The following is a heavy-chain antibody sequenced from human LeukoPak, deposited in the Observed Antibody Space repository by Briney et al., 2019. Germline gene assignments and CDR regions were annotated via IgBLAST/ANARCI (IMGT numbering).Heavy chain of an antibody. CDR2: INPDSGDT. CDR3: AIMGDTFDI. V-gene: IGHV1-2*02. J-gene: IGHJ3*02. D-gene: IGHD2-8*01. Sequence: ASVTVSCKASGYTFTSYYMHWVRQAPGQGLEWMGSINPDSGDTNYAQNLQGRVTMTRDTSINTAYLDLSRLRSDDTAVYYCAIMGDTFDIWGQGTKVTVSS. CDR1: GYTFTSYY.